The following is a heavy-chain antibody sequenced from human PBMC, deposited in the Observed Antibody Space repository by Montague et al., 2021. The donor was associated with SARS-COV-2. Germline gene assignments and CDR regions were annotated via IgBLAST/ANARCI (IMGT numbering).Heavy chain of an antibody. CDR1: GGSISSYY. CDR2: VHYTGST. V-gene: IGHV4-59*01. D-gene: IGHD1-1*01. CDR3: ARAQNTCFIANCVNYFEV. J-gene: IGHJ4*02. Sequence: SETLSLTCEVSGGSISSYYWSWIRQSPGKGLEWIGYVHYTGSTKYNPSLKTRVTLPLDTPKNQFPLKLSSVTAADTAVYYCARAQNTCFIANCVNYFEVWGLGALVTVSS.